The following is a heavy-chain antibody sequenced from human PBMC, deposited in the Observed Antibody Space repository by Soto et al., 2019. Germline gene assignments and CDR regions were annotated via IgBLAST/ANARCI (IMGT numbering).Heavy chain of an antibody. CDR3: ARTRTVVTTIFGVVIDWFDP. CDR1: GGSISSYY. CDR2: IYYSGST. D-gene: IGHD3-3*01. Sequence: PSETLSLTCTVSGGSISSYYWSWIRQPPGKGLEWIGYIYYSGSTNYNPSLKSRVTISVDTSKNQFSLKLSSVTAADTAVYYCARTRTVVTTIFGVVIDWFDPWGQGTLVTVSS. V-gene: IGHV4-59*01. J-gene: IGHJ5*02.